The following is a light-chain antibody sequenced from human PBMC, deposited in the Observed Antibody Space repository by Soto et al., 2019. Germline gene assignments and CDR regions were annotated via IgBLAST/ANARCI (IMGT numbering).Light chain of an antibody. Sequence: DIQMTQSPSSLSASLGDRVTITCRASQSISSDLNWYQQKPGKAHKLLFYAASSLQSGVPSRFSGSGSGTDFTLTISSLQPEDFATYYCQQSYSTPPTFGQGTKVEIK. CDR3: QQSYSTPPT. CDR2: AAS. J-gene: IGKJ1*01. CDR1: QSISSD. V-gene: IGKV1-39*01.